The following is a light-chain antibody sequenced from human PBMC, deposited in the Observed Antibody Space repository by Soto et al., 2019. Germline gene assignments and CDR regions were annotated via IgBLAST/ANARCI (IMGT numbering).Light chain of an antibody. Sequence: QSALTQPASVSGSPGQSITISCTGTSSDVGGYYYVSWYQHHPGKAPKLIIYQVTSRPSGVSNRFSASKSGNTASLTISALQAEDEALYYCCSYSSSSTFYVFGTVTKVT. CDR1: SSDVGGYYY. J-gene: IGLJ1*01. CDR2: QVT. V-gene: IGLV2-14*01. CDR3: CSYSSSSTFYV.